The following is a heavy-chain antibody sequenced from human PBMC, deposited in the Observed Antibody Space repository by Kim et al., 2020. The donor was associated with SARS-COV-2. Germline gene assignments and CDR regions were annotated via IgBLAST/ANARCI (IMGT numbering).Heavy chain of an antibody. CDR1: GFTFSSYG. D-gene: IGHD3-16*01. Sequence: GGSLRLSCAASGFTFSSYGMHWVRQAPGKGLEWVAVISYDGSNKYYADSVKGRFTISRDNSKNTLYLQMNSLRAEDTAVYYCAGNWVYWGQGTLVTVSS. CDR2: ISYDGSNK. CDR3: AGNWVY. J-gene: IGHJ4*02. V-gene: IGHV3-30*03.